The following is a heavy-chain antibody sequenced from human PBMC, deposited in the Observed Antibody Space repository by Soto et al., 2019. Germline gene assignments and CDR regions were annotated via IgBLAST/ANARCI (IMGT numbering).Heavy chain of an antibody. D-gene: IGHD1-1*01. Sequence: SETLSLTCTVSGGSISSSSYYWGWIRQPPGKGLEWIGSIYYSGSTYYNPSLKSRVTISVDTSKNQFSLKLSSVTAADTAVYYCARHVTSSGTGNFDYWGQGTLVTVSS. V-gene: IGHV4-39*01. CDR1: GGSISSSSYY. CDR3: ARHVTSSGTGNFDY. J-gene: IGHJ4*02. CDR2: IYYSGST.